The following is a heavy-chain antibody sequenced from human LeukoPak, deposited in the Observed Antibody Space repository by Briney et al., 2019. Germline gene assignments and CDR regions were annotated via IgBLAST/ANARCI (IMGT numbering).Heavy chain of an antibody. D-gene: IGHD6-6*01. Sequence: ASAKVSCKASGYTFTGYYMHWVRQAPGQGLEWMGWINPNSGGTNYAQKFQGRVTMTRDTSISTAHMELSRLRSDDTAVYYCARKPYSSSSFDYWGQGTLVTVSS. J-gene: IGHJ4*02. V-gene: IGHV1-2*02. CDR2: INPNSGGT. CDR3: ARKPYSSSSFDY. CDR1: GYTFTGYY.